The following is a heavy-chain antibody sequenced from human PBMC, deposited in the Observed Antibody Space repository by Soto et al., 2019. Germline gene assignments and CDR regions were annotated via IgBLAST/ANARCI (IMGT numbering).Heavy chain of an antibody. CDR2: ISSATNYI. V-gene: IGHV3-21*01. Sequence: GGSLRLSCAASGFTFSRYSMNWVRQAPGKGLEWVSSISSATNYIYYADSMKGRFTVSRDNAKNSVYLDMNSLSAEDTAVYYCARESEDLTSNFDYWGQGTLVTVSS. J-gene: IGHJ4*02. CDR3: ARESEDLTSNFDY. CDR1: GFTFSRYS.